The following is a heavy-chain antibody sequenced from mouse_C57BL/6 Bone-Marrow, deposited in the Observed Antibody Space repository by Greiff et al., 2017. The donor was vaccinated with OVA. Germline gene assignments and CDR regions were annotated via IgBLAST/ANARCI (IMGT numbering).Heavy chain of an antibody. Sequence: QVQLQQPGAELVRPGSSVKLSCKASGYTFTSYWMDWVKQRPGQGLEWIGNIYPSDSETHYNQKFKDKATLTVDKSSSTAYMQLSSLTSEDSAVYYCARGELITTAYYAMDYWGQGTSVTVSS. CDR3: ARGELITTAYYAMDY. D-gene: IGHD1-2*01. CDR1: GYTFTSYW. J-gene: IGHJ4*01. CDR2: IYPSDSET. V-gene: IGHV1-61*01.